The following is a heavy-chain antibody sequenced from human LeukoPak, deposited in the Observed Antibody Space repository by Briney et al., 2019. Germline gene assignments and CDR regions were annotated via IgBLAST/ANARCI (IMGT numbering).Heavy chain of an antibody. V-gene: IGHV3-30*03. CDR2: ISYDGSNK. CDR1: GFTFSCYG. J-gene: IGHJ5*02. Sequence: GGSLRLSCAASGFTFSCYGMHWVRQAPGKGLEWVAVISYDGSNKYYADSVKGRFTISRDNSKNTLYLQMNSLRAEDTAVYYCAREREVATYYFDPWGQGTLVTVSS. D-gene: IGHD5-12*01. CDR3: AREREVATYYFDP.